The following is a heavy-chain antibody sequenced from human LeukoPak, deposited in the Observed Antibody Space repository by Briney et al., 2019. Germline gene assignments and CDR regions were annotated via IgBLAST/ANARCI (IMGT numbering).Heavy chain of an antibody. D-gene: IGHD6-19*01. Sequence: GRSLRLSCAGSGFTFNNYAMHWVRQPPGKGLEWVSGISWNSGSIDYADSVKGRFTISRDNAKNSLYLQMNSLRVEDTAFYYCAKDNRRHYTSGPNPDSLHWGQGALVTVSS. V-gene: IGHV3-9*01. CDR1: GFTFNNYA. CDR2: ISWNSGSI. CDR3: AKDNRRHYTSGPNPDSLH. J-gene: IGHJ4*02.